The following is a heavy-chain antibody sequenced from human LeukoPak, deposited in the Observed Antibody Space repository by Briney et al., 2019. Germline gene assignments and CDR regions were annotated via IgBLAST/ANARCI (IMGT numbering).Heavy chain of an antibody. J-gene: IGHJ5*02. D-gene: IGHD2-15*01. Sequence: GGFLRLSCAASGFTFSSYAMSWVRQAPGKGLEWVSAISGSGGSTYYADSVKGRFTISRDNSKNTLYLQMNSLRAEDTAVYYCAKDAKGYIGYYWFDPWGQGTLVTVSS. CDR1: GFTFSSYA. CDR2: ISGSGGST. CDR3: AKDAKGYIGYYWFDP. V-gene: IGHV3-23*01.